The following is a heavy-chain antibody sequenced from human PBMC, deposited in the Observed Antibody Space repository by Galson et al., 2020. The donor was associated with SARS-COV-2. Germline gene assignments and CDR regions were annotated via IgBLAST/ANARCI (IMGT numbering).Heavy chain of an antibody. CDR2: INPSGGST. Sequence: ASVKVSCKASGYTFTSYYMHWVRQAPGQGLEWMGIINPSGGSTSYAQKFQGRVTMTRDTSTSTVYMELSSLRSEDTAVYYCARDRYYGSGTEKELGAFDIWGQGTMVTVSS. D-gene: IGHD3-10*01. CDR1: GYTFTSYY. CDR3: ARDRYYGSGTEKELGAFDI. V-gene: IGHV1-46*01. J-gene: IGHJ3*02.